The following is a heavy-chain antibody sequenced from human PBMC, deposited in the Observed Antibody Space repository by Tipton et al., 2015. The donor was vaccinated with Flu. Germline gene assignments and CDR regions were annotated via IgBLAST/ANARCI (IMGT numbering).Heavy chain of an antibody. D-gene: IGHD3-3*01. J-gene: IGHJ5*01. CDR3: ARDVFPYWFDS. CDR1: GVSISSTAYF. Sequence: TLSLTCTVSGVSISSTAYFWGWLRQPPGKGLEWIGRVHGTGSTNYNPSLKSRVTVSADTAKNQFSLKMTSVTAADTAFYYCARDVFPYWFDSWGQGTLVTVSS. CDR2: VHGTGST. V-gene: IGHV4-39*07.